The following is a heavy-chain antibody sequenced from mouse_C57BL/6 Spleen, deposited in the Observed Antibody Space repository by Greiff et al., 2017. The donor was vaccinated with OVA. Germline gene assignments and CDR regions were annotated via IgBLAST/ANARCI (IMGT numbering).Heavy chain of an antibody. D-gene: IGHD5-1*01. J-gene: IGHJ2*01. Sequence: QVQLQQPGAELVMPGASVKLSCKASGYTFTSYWMHWVKQRPGQGLEWIGEIDPSDSYTNYNQKFKCKSTLTVDKSSSTAYMQLSSLTSEDSAVYYCARGGSTLDYWGQGTTLTVSS. CDR1: GYTFTSYW. CDR3: ARGGSTLDY. V-gene: IGHV1-69*01. CDR2: IDPSDSYT.